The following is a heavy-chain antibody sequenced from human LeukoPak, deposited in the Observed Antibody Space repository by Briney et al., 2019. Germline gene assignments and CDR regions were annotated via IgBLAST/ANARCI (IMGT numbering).Heavy chain of an antibody. J-gene: IGHJ3*02. V-gene: IGHV1-18*01. CDR3: VKDKGYIGEDAFDI. Sequence: ASVKVSCKASGYTFTSYGISWVRQAPGQGLEWMGWISAYNGNINYAQKLQGRVTMTTDTSTSTAYMELRSLRSDDTALYYCVKDKGYIGEDAFDIWGQGTMVTVSS. D-gene: IGHD3-10*01. CDR1: GYTFTSYG. CDR2: ISAYNGNI.